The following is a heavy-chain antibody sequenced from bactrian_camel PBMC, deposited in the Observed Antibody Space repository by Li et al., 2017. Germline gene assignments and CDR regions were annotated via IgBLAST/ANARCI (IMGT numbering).Heavy chain of an antibody. CDR2: IYSDGSNT. Sequence: HVQLVESGGGLLQPGGSLRLSCAASGFRFRQFAMLWVRQPPGKGLEWVSTIYSDGSNTYSSDSVKDRFTISRDNAKNTIYLQMISLKSEDTALYYCAAAVVYGGAPIEFAYWGQGTQVTVS. D-gene: IGHD7*01. V-gene: IGHV3S7*01. CDR3: AAAVVYGGAPIEFAY. J-gene: IGHJ6*01. CDR1: GFRFRQFA.